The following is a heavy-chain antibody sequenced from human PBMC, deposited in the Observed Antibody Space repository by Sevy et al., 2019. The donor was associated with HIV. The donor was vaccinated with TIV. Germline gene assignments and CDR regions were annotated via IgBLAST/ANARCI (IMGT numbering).Heavy chain of an antibody. CDR2: ITLSGSTI. Sequence: GGSLRLSCTASGFTFSSYEMNWVRQAPGKGLEWVSYITLSGSTIYYADSVKGRFTISRDNAKNSLYLQMNSLRAEDTAVYYCARGKAALPGYYYGMDVWGQGATVTVSS. CDR1: GFTFSSYE. V-gene: IGHV3-48*03. CDR3: ARGKAALPGYYYGMDV. J-gene: IGHJ6*02. D-gene: IGHD6-6*01.